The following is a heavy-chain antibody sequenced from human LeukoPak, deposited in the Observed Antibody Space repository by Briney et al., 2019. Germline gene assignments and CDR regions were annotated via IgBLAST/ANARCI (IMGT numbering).Heavy chain of an antibody. J-gene: IGHJ2*01. D-gene: IGHD6-13*01. V-gene: IGHV3-9*01. CDR2: ISWNSGSV. CDR1: GFTFDYYV. CDR3: AKGGTAADNYWYFDL. Sequence: SLRLSCVASGFTFDYYVMHWVRQAPGKGLAWVSGISWNSGSVVYADSVKGRFTISRDNAKNSLYLRMNSLRAEDTALYYCAKGGTAADNYWYFDLWGRGNLVTVSS.